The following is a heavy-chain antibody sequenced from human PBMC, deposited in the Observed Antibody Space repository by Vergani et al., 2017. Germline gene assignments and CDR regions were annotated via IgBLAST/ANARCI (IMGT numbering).Heavy chain of an antibody. CDR1: GYTFTGYY. CDR3: ARGGSRWCGELMYDAFDI. CDR2: IKPNSGGT. D-gene: IGHD3-10*01. V-gene: IGHV1-2*02. J-gene: IGHJ3*02. Sequence: QVQLVQSGAEVTKPGASVKVSCKASGYTFTGYYMHWVRQAPGHGLECMGWIKPNSGGTTYAQKFQGRVTMTRDTSISTAYMELSRLRSDDTAVYYCARGGSRWCGELMYDAFDIGGQGTMVTVSS.